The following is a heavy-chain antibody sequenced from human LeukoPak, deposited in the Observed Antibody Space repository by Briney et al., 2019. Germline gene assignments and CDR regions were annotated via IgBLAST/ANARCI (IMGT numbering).Heavy chain of an antibody. V-gene: IGHV4-59*12. CDR3: ARKPVRFDSNWFDP. Sequence: PSETLSLTCTVSGDSISSYYWNWIRQPPGKGLEWIGYIFYSVNTNYNPSLKSRVTISVDTSKNQFSLKLSSVTAADTAVYYCARKPVRFDSNWFDPWGQGTLVTVSS. J-gene: IGHJ5*02. D-gene: IGHD3-10*01. CDR2: IFYSVNT. CDR1: GDSISSYY.